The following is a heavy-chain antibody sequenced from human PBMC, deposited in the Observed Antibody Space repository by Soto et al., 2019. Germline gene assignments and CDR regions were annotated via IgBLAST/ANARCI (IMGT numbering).Heavy chain of an antibody. V-gene: IGHV3-23*01. CDR2: ISGSGGST. D-gene: IGHD6-6*01. J-gene: IGHJ4*02. CDR3: AKVGPYSSSGQGVDY. Sequence: GGSLRLSCAASGFTFSSYAMSWVRQAPGKGLEWVSAISGSGGSTYYADSVKGRFIISRDNSKNTLYLQMNSLRAEDTAVYYCAKVGPYSSSGQGVDYWGQGTLVTVSS. CDR1: GFTFSSYA.